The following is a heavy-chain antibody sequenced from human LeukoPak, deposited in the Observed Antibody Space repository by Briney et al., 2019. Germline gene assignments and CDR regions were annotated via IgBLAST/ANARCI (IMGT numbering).Heavy chain of an antibody. CDR1: GYTFTSYD. V-gene: IGHV1-8*01. CDR3: ARVVPAATGGY. D-gene: IGHD2-2*01. J-gene: IGHJ4*02. Sequence: ASVKVSCKASGYTFTSYDINWVRQATGQGLEWMGWMNPNSGNTGYAQKFQGRVTMTRNTSISTAYMELSRLRSDDTAVYYCARVVPAATGGYWGQGTLVTVSS. CDR2: MNPNSGNT.